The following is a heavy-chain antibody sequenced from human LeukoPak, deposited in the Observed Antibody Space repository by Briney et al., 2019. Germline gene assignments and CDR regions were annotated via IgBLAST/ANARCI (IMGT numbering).Heavy chain of an antibody. CDR3: AKVRGTGYRGYYFDY. CDR1: RFTFSSYA. Sequence: GGSLRLSCAASRFTFSSYAMSWVRQAPGNGLEWASAISGSGGSTYYADSVKGRFTISRDNSKNTLYLQMNSLRAEDTAVYYCAKVRGTGYRGYYFDYWGQGTLVTVSS. D-gene: IGHD3-10*01. J-gene: IGHJ4*02. V-gene: IGHV3-23*01. CDR2: ISGSGGST.